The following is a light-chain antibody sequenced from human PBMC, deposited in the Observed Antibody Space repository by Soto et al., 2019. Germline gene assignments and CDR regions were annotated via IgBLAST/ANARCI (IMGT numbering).Light chain of an antibody. CDR2: AAS. Sequence: DIQMTQSPSSLSASVGDRVTITCRASHGISNYLAWYQQKPGKVPTLLIYAASTLQSGVPARFSGSGSGTDFTLTISSLQPEDVATYYCQKYNNAPLTFGQGTKVEIK. V-gene: IGKV1-27*01. J-gene: IGKJ1*01. CDR1: HGISNY. CDR3: QKYNNAPLT.